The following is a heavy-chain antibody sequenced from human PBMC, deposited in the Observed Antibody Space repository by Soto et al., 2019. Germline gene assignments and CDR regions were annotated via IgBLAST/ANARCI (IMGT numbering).Heavy chain of an antibody. CDR3: AKDGEGPSRNFDY. J-gene: IGHJ4*02. Sequence: EVQLLESGGGLVQPGGSLRLYCAASEFTFSTYAMSWVRQAPGKGLEWVSAIRGSGSEAFYADSVKGRFTISRDNSKNTLYLQINSLRAEDTAVFYCAKDGEGPSRNFDYWGQGTLVTVSS. D-gene: IGHD3-10*01. CDR1: EFTFSTYA. V-gene: IGHV3-23*01. CDR2: IRGSGSEA.